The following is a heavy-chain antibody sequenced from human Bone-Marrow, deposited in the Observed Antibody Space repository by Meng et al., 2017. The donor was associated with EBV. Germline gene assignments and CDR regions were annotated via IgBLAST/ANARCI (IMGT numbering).Heavy chain of an antibody. J-gene: IGHJ5*02. Sequence: EVQLVESGGGLVKPGGSLRLSCAASGFTFSSYSMNWVRQAPGKGLVWVSSISSSSSYIYYADSVKGRFTISRDNAKNSLYLQMNSLRAEDTAVYYCARDPPKGMATITWGQGTLVTVSS. CDR3: ARDPPKGMATIT. V-gene: IGHV3-21*01. CDR2: ISSSSSYI. D-gene: IGHD5-24*01. CDR1: GFTFSSYS.